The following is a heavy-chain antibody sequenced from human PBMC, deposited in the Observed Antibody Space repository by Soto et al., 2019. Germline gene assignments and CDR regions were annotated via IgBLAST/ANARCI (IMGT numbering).Heavy chain of an antibody. CDR1: GFTFSSYS. V-gene: IGHV3-21*01. J-gene: IGHJ4*02. D-gene: IGHD4-17*01. Sequence: GGSLRLSCAASGFTFSSYSMNWVRQAPGKGLEWVSSISSSSSYIYYADSVKGRFTISRDNAKNSLYPQMNSLRAEDTAVYYCAREDLKYYGIIDCWGQGTLVTVSS. CDR2: ISSSSSYI. CDR3: AREDLKYYGIIDC.